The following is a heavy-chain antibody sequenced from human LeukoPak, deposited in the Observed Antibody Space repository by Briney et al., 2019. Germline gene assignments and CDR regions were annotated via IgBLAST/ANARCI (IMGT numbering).Heavy chain of an antibody. CDR2: INHSGST. CDR3: ARGRYYYGMDV. V-gene: IGHV4-34*01. J-gene: IGHJ6*04. Sequence: SETLSLTCAVYGGSFSGYYWSWIRQPPRKGLEWIGEINHSGSTNYNPSLKSRVTISVDTSKNQFSLKLSSVTAADTAVYYCARGRYYYGMDVWGKGTTVTVSS. CDR1: GGSFSGYY.